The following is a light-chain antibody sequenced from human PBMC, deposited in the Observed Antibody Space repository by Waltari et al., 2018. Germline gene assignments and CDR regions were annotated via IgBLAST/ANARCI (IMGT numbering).Light chain of an antibody. CDR1: SRDVGAYSY. J-gene: IGLJ3*02. V-gene: IGLV2-14*01. Sequence: QSALTQPASVSGSPGQSLTISCSGTSRDVGAYSYVSWYQHHPGTAPKLMIFEVSNRPSGVSDRFSGSKSGNTASLTISGLQAEDEADYYCSSFTTTSTWVFGGGTKLTVL. CDR3: SSFTTTSTWV. CDR2: EVS.